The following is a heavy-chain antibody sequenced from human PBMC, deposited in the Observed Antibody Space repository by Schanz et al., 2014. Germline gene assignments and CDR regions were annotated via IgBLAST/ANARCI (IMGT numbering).Heavy chain of an antibody. V-gene: IGHV3-23*04. Sequence: EVQLVESGGGLVQPGGPLRLSCAASGFTFSSYAMGWVRQARGKRLLWVASISGTGDDDTYYADSVKGRFTISRDSSKNPLYLQTNSLRAEDTAIYYCAKDAPYPFDLWGRGTLITVSS. CDR1: GFTFSSYA. CDR2: ISGTGDDDT. CDR3: AKDAPYPFDL. J-gene: IGHJ2*01.